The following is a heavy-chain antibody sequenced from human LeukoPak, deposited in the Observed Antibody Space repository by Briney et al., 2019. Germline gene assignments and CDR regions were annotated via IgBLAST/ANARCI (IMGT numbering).Heavy chain of an antibody. CDR2: INHSGST. V-gene: IGHV4-34*09. J-gene: IGHJ5*02. D-gene: IGHD6-19*01. CDR3: ARDQGAVAYNWFDP. Sequence: SETLSLTCTVYGGSFSGYYWSWIRQPPEKGLEWIGEINHSGSTNYNPSLKSRVTISVDTSKNQFSLKLSSVTAADTAVYYCARDQGAVAYNWFDPWGQGTLVTVSS. CDR1: GGSFSGYY.